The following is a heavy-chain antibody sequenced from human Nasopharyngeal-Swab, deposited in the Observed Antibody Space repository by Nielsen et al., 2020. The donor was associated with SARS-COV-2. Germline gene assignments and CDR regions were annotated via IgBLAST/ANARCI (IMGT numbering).Heavy chain of an antibody. D-gene: IGHD3-16*01. V-gene: IGHV4-59*08. CDR3: VRGFDY. CDR2: IYYSGST. CDR1: GGSISSYY. J-gene: IGHJ4*02. Sequence: SETLSPTCTVSGGSISSYYWSWIRQPPGKGLEWIGYIYYSGSTNYNPSLKSRVTLSVDTSKNQFSLKLSSVTAADTAVYYCVRGFDYWGQGTLVTVSS.